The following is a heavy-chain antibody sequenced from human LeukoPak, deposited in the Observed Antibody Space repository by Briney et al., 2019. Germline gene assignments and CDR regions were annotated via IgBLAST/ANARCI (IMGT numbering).Heavy chain of an antibody. CDR3: ARARTSGYYDRHFDY. CDR1: GGTFSSYA. V-gene: IGHV1-69*04. CDR2: IIPILGIA. D-gene: IGHD3-22*01. J-gene: IGHJ4*02. Sequence: GASVKVSCKASGGTFSSYAISWVRQAPGQGLEWMGRIIPILGIANYAQKFQGRLTITADKSPSTAYMELSRLRSEDTAVYYCARARTSGYYDRHFDYWGQGTLVTVSS.